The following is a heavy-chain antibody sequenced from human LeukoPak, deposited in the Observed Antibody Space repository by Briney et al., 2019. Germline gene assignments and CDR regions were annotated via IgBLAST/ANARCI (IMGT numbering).Heavy chain of an antibody. V-gene: IGHV4-59*12. CDR3: ASPYGGHDAFDI. Sequence: SETLSLTCTVPGGSISSYYWSWIRQSPGKGLEWIGYIYYSGSTNYNPSLKSRVTISVDTSRNQFSLKLSSVTAADTAVYYCASPYGGHDAFDIWGQGTMVTVSS. D-gene: IGHD3-16*01. CDR1: GGSISSYY. J-gene: IGHJ3*02. CDR2: IYYSGST.